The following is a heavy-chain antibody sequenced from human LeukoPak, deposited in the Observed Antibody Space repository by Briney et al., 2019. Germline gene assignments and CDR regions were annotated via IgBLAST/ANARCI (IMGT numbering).Heavy chain of an antibody. CDR3: ATYYDSSGYRFDY. D-gene: IGHD3-22*01. Sequence: SETLSLTCTVSGDSVSSSTYYWDWIRQPPGKGLEWIGNICYSVSTYYNPSLRSRVTMSVDTSTNQFSLRLSSVTAADTAVYYCATYYDSSGYRFDYWGQGTLVTVSS. CDR2: ICYSVST. J-gene: IGHJ4*02. V-gene: IGHV4-39*01. CDR1: GDSVSSSTYY.